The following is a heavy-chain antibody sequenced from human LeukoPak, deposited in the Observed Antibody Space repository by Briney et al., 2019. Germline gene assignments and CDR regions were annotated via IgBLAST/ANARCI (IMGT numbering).Heavy chain of an antibody. Sequence: PGGSLRLSCAASGFTFSSYSMNWVRQAPGKGLEWVSAISGSGGSTYYADSVKGRFTISRDNSKNTLYLQMNSLRAEDTAVYYCAKGTEGRPYYFDYWGQGTLVTVSS. CDR2: ISGSGGST. D-gene: IGHD3-10*01. CDR1: GFTFSSYS. CDR3: AKGTEGRPYYFDY. V-gene: IGHV3-23*01. J-gene: IGHJ4*02.